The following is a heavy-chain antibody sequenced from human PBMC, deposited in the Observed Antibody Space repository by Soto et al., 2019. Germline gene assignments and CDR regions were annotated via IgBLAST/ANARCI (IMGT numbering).Heavy chain of an antibody. J-gene: IGHJ4*02. V-gene: IGHV4-4*02. CDR1: GVSLTTTSW. CDR2: IHHSGSP. CDR3: ARVTFGGGSIPFDL. D-gene: IGHD3-16*01. Sequence: QVQLQESGPGLVRPSETLSLTCTVSGVSLTTTSWWTWVRQPPGKGLEWIGEIHHSGSPNYSPSLKNRVIISIDKSKNQFSLRLTSVTAADTAIYYGARVTFGGGSIPFDLWGQGTLVTVSS.